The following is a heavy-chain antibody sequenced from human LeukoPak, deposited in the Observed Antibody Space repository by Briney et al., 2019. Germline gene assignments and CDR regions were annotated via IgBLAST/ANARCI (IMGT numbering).Heavy chain of an antibody. D-gene: IGHD5-12*01. J-gene: IGHJ6*03. CDR3: AGVVATIHYYYMDV. CDR2: INHSGST. Sequence: SETLSLTCAVYGGPFSGYYWSWIRQPPGKGLEWIGEINHSGSTNYNPSLKSRVTISVDTSKNQFSLKLSSVTAADTAVYYCAGVVATIHYYYMDVWGKGTTVTVSS. CDR1: GGPFSGYY. V-gene: IGHV4-34*01.